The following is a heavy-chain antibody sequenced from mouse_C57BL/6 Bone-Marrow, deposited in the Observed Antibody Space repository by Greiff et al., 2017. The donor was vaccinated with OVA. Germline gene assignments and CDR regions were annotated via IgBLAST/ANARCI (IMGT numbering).Heavy chain of an antibody. J-gene: IGHJ4*01. V-gene: IGHV2-3*01. CDR3: AKLCWLLRVSPIDAMDY. CDR2: IWGDGST. CDR1: GFSLTSYG. D-gene: IGHD2-3*01. Sequence: VQLVESGPGLVAPSQSLSITCTVSGFSLTSYGVSWVRQPPGKGLEWLGVIWGDGSTHSHSALLSRLSISKDNSQSQVFLKLNSRQTDDTATYYCAKLCWLLRVSPIDAMDYWGQGTSVTVSS.